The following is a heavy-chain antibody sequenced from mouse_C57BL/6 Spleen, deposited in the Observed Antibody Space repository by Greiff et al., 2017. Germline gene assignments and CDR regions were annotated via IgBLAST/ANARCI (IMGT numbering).Heavy chain of an antibody. CDR1: GYTFTSSW. J-gene: IGHJ4*01. V-gene: IGHV1-53*01. CDR3: ASGSSGYPYYYAMDY. D-gene: IGHD3-2*02. CDR2: INPSNGGT. Sequence: QVHVKQPGTELVKPGASVKLSCKASGYTFTSSWMHWVKQRPGQGLEWIGNINPSNGGTNYNEKFKSKATLTVDKSSITAYMQLSSLTSEDSAVYYCASGSSGYPYYYAMDYWGQGTSVTVSS.